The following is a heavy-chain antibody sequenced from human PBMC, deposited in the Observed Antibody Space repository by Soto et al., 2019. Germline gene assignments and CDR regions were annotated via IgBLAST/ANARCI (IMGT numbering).Heavy chain of an antibody. D-gene: IGHD6-13*01. Sequence: SETLSLTCTVSGGSISSGGYYWSWIRQHPGKGLEWIGYIYYSGSTYYNPSLKSRVTISVDTSKNQFSLKLSSVTAADTALYYCAKDIWAYTEIAAANVPDYWGQGTLVTVSS. CDR1: GGSISSGGYY. CDR2: IYYSGST. CDR3: AKDIWAYTEIAAANVPDY. V-gene: IGHV4-31*03. J-gene: IGHJ4*02.